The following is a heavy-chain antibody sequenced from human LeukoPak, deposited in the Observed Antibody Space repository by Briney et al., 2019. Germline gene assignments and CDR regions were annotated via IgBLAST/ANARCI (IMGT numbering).Heavy chain of an antibody. CDR3: ARDVAIAAAGYYCDY. D-gene: IGHD6-13*01. CDR2: INPSGGST. V-gene: IGHV1-46*01. Sequence: ASVKVSCKASGYTFTSYYMHWVRQAPGQGLEWMGIINPSGGSTSYAQKFQGRVTMTRDTSTSTVYMELSSLRSEDTAMYYCARDVAIAAAGYYCDYWGQGTLVTVSS. J-gene: IGHJ4*02. CDR1: GYTFTSYY.